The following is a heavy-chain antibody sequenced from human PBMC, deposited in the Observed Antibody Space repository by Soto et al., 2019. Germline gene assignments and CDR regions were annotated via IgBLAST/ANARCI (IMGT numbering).Heavy chain of an antibody. CDR2: ISWNSGSI. CDR1: GFTFDDYA. Sequence: EVQLVESGGGLVQPGRSLRLSCAASGFTFDDYAMHWVRQAPGKGLEWVSGISWNSGSIGYADSVKGRFTISRDNAKNPLYLQMNSLRAEDTALYYCAKDIRSYYGMDVWGQGTTVTVSS. CDR3: AKDIRSYYGMDV. V-gene: IGHV3-9*01. J-gene: IGHJ6*02.